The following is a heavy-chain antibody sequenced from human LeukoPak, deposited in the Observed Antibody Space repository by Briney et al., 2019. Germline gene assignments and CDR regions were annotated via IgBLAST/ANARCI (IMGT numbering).Heavy chain of an antibody. Sequence: GGSLRLSCAASGFTFSSHAMSWVRQAPGKGLEGVSAISGSGGSTYYADSVKGRFTISRDNSKNTLYLQMNSLRAEDTAVYYCAKDLGVPAATLFDYWGQGTLVTVSS. CDR3: AKDLGVPAATLFDY. CDR1: GFTFSSHA. J-gene: IGHJ4*02. D-gene: IGHD2-2*01. V-gene: IGHV3-23*01. CDR2: ISGSGGST.